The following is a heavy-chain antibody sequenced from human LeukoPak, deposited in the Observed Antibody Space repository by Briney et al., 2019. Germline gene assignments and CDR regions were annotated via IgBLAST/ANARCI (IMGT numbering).Heavy chain of an antibody. Sequence: TSETLSLTCTVSGGSISSYYWSWIRQPAGKGLEWIGRIYTSGSTNYSPSLKSRVTMSVDTSKNQFSLKLSSVTAADTAVYYCAREVAARRRGGYYFDYWGQGTLVTVSS. J-gene: IGHJ4*02. CDR2: IYTSGST. V-gene: IGHV4-4*07. D-gene: IGHD6-6*01. CDR3: AREVAARRRGGYYFDY. CDR1: GGSISSYY.